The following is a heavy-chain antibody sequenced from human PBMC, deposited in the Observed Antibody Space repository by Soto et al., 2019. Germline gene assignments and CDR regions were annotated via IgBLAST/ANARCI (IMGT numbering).Heavy chain of an antibody. Sequence: SETLSLTYTVAGGSISSYCWSWIRQPPGKGLEWIGYIYYSGSTNYNPSLKGRVTISVDTSKNQFSLKLSSVTAADTAVYYCARRPEYSSSSLDYYYYYMDVWGKGTTVTVSS. CDR3: ARRPEYSSSSLDYYYYYMDV. CDR2: IYYSGST. D-gene: IGHD6-6*01. J-gene: IGHJ6*03. V-gene: IGHV4-59*08. CDR1: GGSISSYC.